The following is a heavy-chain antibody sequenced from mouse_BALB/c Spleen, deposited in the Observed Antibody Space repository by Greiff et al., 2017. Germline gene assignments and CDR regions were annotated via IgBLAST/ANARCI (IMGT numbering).Heavy chain of an antibody. V-gene: IGHV5-6-3*01. CDR2: INSNGGST. D-gene: IGHD4-1*01. CDR1: GFTFSSYG. Sequence: EVHLVESGGGLVQPGGSLKLSCAASGFTFSSYGMSWVRQTPDKRLELVATINSNGGSTYYPDSVKGRFTISRDNAKNTLYLQMSSLKSEDTAMYYCARDRNWDGWFAYWGQGTLVTVSA. J-gene: IGHJ3*01. CDR3: ARDRNWDGWFAY.